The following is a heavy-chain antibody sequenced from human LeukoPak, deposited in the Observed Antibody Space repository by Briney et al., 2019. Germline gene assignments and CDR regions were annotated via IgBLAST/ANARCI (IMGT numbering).Heavy chain of an antibody. CDR3: ARSPLLGSLEWLLGDYYYMDV. V-gene: IGHV4-39*07. J-gene: IGHJ6*03. CDR1: GGSISSSSYY. Sequence: PSETLSLTCTVSGGSISSSSYYWGWIRQPPGKGLEWIGSIYYSGSTYYNPSLKSRVTISVDTSKNQFSLKLSSVTAADTAVYYCARSPLLGSLEWLLGDYYYMDVWGKGTTATVSS. D-gene: IGHD3-3*01. CDR2: IYYSGST.